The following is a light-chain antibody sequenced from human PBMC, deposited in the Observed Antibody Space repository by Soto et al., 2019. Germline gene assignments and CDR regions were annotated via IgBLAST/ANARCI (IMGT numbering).Light chain of an antibody. CDR3: AAWDDSLSGLYV. CDR1: TSSIGRNY. Sequence: QSVLTQPPSASGTPGQRVTISCSGGTSSIGRNYVYWYQQLPGTAHKLVIYRNNQRPSGVPDRFSGSKSGTSASLAIRGLRSEDEADYYCAAWDDSLSGLYVFGTGTKLTVL. CDR2: RNN. J-gene: IGLJ1*01. V-gene: IGLV1-47*01.